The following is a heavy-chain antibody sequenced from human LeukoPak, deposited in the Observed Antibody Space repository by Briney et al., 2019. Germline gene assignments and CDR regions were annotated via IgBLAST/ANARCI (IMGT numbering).Heavy chain of an antibody. CDR1: GFTFSGYS. J-gene: IGHJ4*02. Sequence: GGSLRLSCAASGFTFSGYSMNWVRQAPGKGLEWVSYIGGDGNYIIYADSVRGRFTISRDNAKNSLYLQMNSLRAEDTAVYYCAFLAVEYGGWGQGTLVTVSS. CDR2: IGGDGNYI. CDR3: AFLAVEYGG. D-gene: IGHD6-19*01. V-gene: IGHV3-21*04.